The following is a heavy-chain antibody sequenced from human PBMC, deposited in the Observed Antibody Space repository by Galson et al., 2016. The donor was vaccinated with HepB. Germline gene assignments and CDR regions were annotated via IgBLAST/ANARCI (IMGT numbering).Heavy chain of an antibody. J-gene: IGHJ4*02. CDR1: GFPPSSYT. D-gene: IGHD6-19*01. V-gene: IGHV3-21*04. CDR2: INYI. CDR3: ARSYTSGWEYYVDY. Sequence: SLRLSCAASGFPPSSYTMNWVRQAPGKGLEWVSSINYIYYADSVKGRFTISRDNAKNSLYLQMNSLRVEDTAVYYCARSYTSGWEYYVDYWGQGTLVTVSS.